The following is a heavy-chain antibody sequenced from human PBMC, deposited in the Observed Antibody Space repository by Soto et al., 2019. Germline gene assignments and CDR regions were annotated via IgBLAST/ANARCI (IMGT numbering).Heavy chain of an antibody. D-gene: IGHD1-1*01. J-gene: IGHJ5*02. CDR3: AHRRNTGGGCWFDP. CDR2: IYGNDEE. V-gene: IGHV2-5*01. CDR1: GFSLTTSGVA. Sequence: QITLEESGPTLVQPTQTLTLTCTVSGFSLTTSGVAVVWIRQPPGKALEWLAAIYGNDEEHYSPSLRNRLTIAKNPSKNQVLLKMTNMYHLDTATNSCAHRRNTGGGCWFDPWGQGPLLTVSS.